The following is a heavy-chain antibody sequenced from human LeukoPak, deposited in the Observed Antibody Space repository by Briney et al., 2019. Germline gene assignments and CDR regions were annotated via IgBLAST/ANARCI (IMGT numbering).Heavy chain of an antibody. Sequence: GGSLRLSCAASGFTFRTYTMNWVRQAPGKGLEWVSSITSTSSFIFYADSVQGRFTISRDNAKNSLYLQMDSLRAKDTAVYYCTSEVATIEGKFDYWGQGTLVTVSS. CDR3: TSEVATIEGKFDY. V-gene: IGHV3-21*01. J-gene: IGHJ4*02. CDR2: ITSTSSFI. D-gene: IGHD5-12*01. CDR1: GFTFRTYT.